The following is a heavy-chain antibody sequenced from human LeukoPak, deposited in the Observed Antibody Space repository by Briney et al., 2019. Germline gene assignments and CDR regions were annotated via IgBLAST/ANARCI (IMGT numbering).Heavy chain of an antibody. V-gene: IGHV3-15*01. Sequence: GESLRLSCAASGFTFSVTWMSWVRQAPGRGLEWVGRFKSKAAGGTTDYAAPVAGRFTISRDDSKNMLYLQMNSLKTEDTAVYYCTRGAPQADVFDIWGQGTMVTVSS. J-gene: IGHJ3*02. CDR1: GFTFSVTW. CDR3: TRGAPQADVFDI. D-gene: IGHD1-26*01. CDR2: FKSKAAGGTT.